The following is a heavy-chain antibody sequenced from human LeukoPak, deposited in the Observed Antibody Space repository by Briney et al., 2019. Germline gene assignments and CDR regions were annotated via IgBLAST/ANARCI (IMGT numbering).Heavy chain of an antibody. J-gene: IGHJ4*02. Sequence: ESGPTLVNPTQTLTLTCTFSGFSLSPSGVGVGWIRQPPGKALEWLALIYWNDDKRYSPSLKSRLTITKDTSKNQVVLTMTNMDPVDTATYYCARRQDCGGDCYPGYYYDYRGQGTLVTVSS. CDR2: IYWNDDK. D-gene: IGHD2-21*02. CDR1: GFSLSPSGVG. CDR3: ARRQDCGGDCYPGYYYDY. V-gene: IGHV2-5*01.